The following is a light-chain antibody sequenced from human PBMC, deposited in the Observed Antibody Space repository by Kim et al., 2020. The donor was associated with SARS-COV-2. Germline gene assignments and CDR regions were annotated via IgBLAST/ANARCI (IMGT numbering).Light chain of an antibody. CDR3: QHYNNLPLT. V-gene: IGKV3-15*01. J-gene: IGKJ4*01. Sequence: VSPGERATLSCRASQSVSNNLAWYQQIPGQAPRLLIYGASTRATGIPARFSGSGSGTEFTLTISSLQSEDFAVYYCQHYNNLPLTIGGGTKVDIK. CDR1: QSVSNN. CDR2: GAS.